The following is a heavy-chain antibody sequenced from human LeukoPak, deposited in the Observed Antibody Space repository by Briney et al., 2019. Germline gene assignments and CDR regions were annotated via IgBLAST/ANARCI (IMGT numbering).Heavy chain of an antibody. CDR2: INHSGGT. V-gene: IGHV4-34*01. D-gene: IGHD3-3*01. J-gene: IGHJ4*02. CDR3: ARGLYYDFLSGYYWGLDY. CDR1: GGSFSGYY. Sequence: SETLSLTCAVYGGSFSGYYWSWIRQPPGKGLECIGEINHSGGTNYNPSLKSRVTISVDTSKNQFSLKLSSVTAADTAVYYCARGLYYDFLSGYYWGLDYWGQGTLVTVSS.